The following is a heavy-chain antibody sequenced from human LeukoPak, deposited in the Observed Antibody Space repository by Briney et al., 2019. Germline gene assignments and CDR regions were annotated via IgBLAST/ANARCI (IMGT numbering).Heavy chain of an antibody. CDR2: INPNSGGT. D-gene: IGHD6-13*01. V-gene: IGHV1-2*02. CDR1: GCTFTGYY. Sequence: ASVKVSCKASGCTFTGYYMHWVRHAPGQGLEWMGWINPNSGGTNYAQKFQGRVTMTRDTSISTAYMELSSLRSDDTAVYYCARVGSELRDSSSWYDNWGQGSLVTVSS. CDR3: ARVGSELRDSSSWYDN. J-gene: IGHJ4*02.